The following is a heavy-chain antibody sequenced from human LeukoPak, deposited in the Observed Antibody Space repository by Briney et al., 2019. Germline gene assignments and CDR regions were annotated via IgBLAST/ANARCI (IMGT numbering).Heavy chain of an antibody. V-gene: IGHV4-34*01. CDR2: INHSGST. J-gene: IGHJ4*02. D-gene: IGHD6-13*01. Sequence: SETLSLTCAVYGGSFSGYYWSWIRQPPGKGLEWIGEINHSGSTNYNPSLKSRVPISVDTSKNQFSLKLSSVTAADTAVYYCARRGKYSSSWFYRFWGQGTLVTVSS. CDR3: ARRGKYSSSWFYRF. CDR1: GGSFSGYY.